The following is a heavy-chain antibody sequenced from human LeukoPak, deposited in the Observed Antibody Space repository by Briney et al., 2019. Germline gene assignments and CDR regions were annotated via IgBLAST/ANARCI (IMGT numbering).Heavy chain of an antibody. CDR2: INPNSGGT. CDR3: ARRTGYQLLHFDY. J-gene: IGHJ4*02. Sequence: ASVKVSCKASGYTFTGYYMHWVRQAPGQGLEWMGWINPNSGGTNYAQKFQGRVTMTRDTSISTAYMELSRLRSDDTAVYYCARRTGYQLLHFDYWGQGTLVTVSS. D-gene: IGHD2-2*01. CDR1: GYTFTGYY. V-gene: IGHV1-2*02.